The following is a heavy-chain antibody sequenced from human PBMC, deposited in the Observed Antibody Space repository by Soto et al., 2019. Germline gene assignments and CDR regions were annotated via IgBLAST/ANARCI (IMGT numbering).Heavy chain of an antibody. CDR1: GFTFSSYG. CDR3: AKESATVTLDY. CDR2: ISYDGSNK. V-gene: IGHV3-30*18. J-gene: IGHJ4*02. D-gene: IGHD4-17*01. Sequence: GGSLRLSCAASGFTFSSYGMHWVRQAPGKGLEWVAVISYDGSNKYYADSVKGRFTISRDNSKNTLYLQMNSLRAEDTAVYYCAKESATVTLDYWGQGTLVTV.